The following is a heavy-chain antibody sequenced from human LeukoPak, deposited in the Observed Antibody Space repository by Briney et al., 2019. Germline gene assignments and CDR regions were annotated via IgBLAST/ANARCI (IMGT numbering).Heavy chain of an antibody. D-gene: IGHD3-9*01. CDR1: GGSISSSNYC. Sequence: SETLSLTCTVSGGSISSSNYCWGWLRPPPGEGLGWVGSIYYSGSTYYHPSLKSDVTISVDTSKNQFSLKLSSVNAADTAVYYCARQSSDILAGYYRGPYYYYGMDVWGQGTTVTVSS. V-gene: IGHV4-39*01. CDR2: IYYSGST. J-gene: IGHJ6*02. CDR3: ARQSSDILAGYYRGPYYYYGMDV.